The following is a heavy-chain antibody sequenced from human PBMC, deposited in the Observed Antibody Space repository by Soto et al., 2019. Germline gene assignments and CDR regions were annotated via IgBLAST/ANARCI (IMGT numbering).Heavy chain of an antibody. D-gene: IGHD5-18*01. CDR3: TRLSGSDTAMVLYYFDY. V-gene: IGHV3-73*01. J-gene: IGHJ4*02. Sequence: GGSLRLSCAASGFTFSGSAMHWVRQASGKGLEWVGRIRSKANSYATAYAASVKGRFTISRDDSKNTAYLQMNSLKTEDTAVYYCTRLSGSDTAMVLYYFDYWGQGTLVTVSS. CDR2: IRSKANSYAT. CDR1: GFTFSGSA.